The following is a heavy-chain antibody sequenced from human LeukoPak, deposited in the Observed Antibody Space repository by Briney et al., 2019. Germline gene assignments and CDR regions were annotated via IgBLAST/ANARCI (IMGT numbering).Heavy chain of an antibody. V-gene: IGHV4-39*01. D-gene: IGHD4-17*01. Sequence: SETLSLTCTVSGGSISSSSYYWGWIRQPPGKGLEWIGSIYYSGSTYYNPSLKSRVTISVDTSKNQFSLKLSSVTAADTAVYYCARPTTLVPVYGDPLIHNWFDPWGQGTLVTVSS. J-gene: IGHJ5*02. CDR1: GGSISSSSYY. CDR2: IYYSGST. CDR3: ARPTTLVPVYGDPLIHNWFDP.